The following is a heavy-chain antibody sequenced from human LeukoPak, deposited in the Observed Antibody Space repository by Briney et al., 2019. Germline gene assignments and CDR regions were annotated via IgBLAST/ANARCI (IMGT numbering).Heavy chain of an antibody. CDR3: ARDYDILTGYSEGYFYYAMDV. V-gene: IGHV3-21*01. CDR1: GLIFSSYS. J-gene: IGHJ6*04. CDR2: ISSSSSYI. Sequence: GGSLRLSCAASGLIFSSYSMNWVRQAPGKGLEWVSSISSSSSYIYYADSVKGRFTISRDNAKNSLYLQMNSLRAEDTAVYYCARDYDILTGYSEGYFYYAMDVWGEGTTVTVSS. D-gene: IGHD3-9*01.